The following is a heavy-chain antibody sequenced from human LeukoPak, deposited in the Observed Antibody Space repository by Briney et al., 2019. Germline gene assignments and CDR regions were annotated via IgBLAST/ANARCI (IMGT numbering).Heavy chain of an antibody. D-gene: IGHD6-13*01. V-gene: IGHV4-59*01. Sequence: PSETLSLTCTVSGGSLSSYYSSWVRHPPGEGLGWSWYIYYSGSTNYNPSLKSRVTISVDTSKNQFSLKQSSVTAADTAVYYCARTTRIAAAGWYGMDVWGQGTTVTVSS. CDR2: IYYSGST. CDR1: GGSLSSYY. CDR3: ARTTRIAAAGWYGMDV. J-gene: IGHJ6*02.